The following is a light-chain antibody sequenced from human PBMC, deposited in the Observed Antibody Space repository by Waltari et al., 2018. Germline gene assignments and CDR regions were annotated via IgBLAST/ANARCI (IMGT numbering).Light chain of an antibody. Sequence: QSALTQPASVSGSPGQSITISCTGTSSDVGGYNYVSWYQQHPGKAPKLMIYDFSHRPSGVSNRVSGSKSGNTASLTIAGLQAEDEADYYCSSYTSSSSYVFGTGTKVTVL. J-gene: IGLJ1*01. CDR1: SSDVGGYNY. CDR3: SSYTSSSSYV. V-gene: IGLV2-14*03. CDR2: DFS.